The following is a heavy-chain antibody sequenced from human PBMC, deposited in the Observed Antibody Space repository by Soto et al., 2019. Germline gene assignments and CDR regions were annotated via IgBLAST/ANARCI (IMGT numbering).Heavy chain of an antibody. CDR1: GGLFSIYA. Sequence: SVKVSCKDTGGLFSIYAVSCGLQSPGQGLDWMGGIIPVFDTVYYAQKFQGRVTITADESTNTAYMELSSLRSEDTAMYYCARGGSGYVWFNEFWVQGTLVTVSS. J-gene: IGHJ4*02. CDR2: IIPVFDTV. CDR3: ARGGSGYVWFNEF. D-gene: IGHD3-22*01. V-gene: IGHV1-69*13.